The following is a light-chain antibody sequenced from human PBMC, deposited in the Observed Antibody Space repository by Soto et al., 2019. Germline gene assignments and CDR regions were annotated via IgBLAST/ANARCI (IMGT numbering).Light chain of an antibody. V-gene: IGKV3D-20*01. Sequence: EIVLTQSPATLSLSPGERATLSCGASQSVSANSLAWYQQKPGLAPRLLIYAASSRATGIPDRFSGSGSGTDFTLTISRLEPEDFAVYYWQQYGNSPGLTFGGGTKVEIK. CDR3: QQYGNSPGLT. CDR1: QSVSANS. CDR2: AAS. J-gene: IGKJ4*01.